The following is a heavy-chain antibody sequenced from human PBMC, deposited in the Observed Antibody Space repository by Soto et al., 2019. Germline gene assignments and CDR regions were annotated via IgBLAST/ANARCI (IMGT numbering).Heavy chain of an antibody. V-gene: IGHV4-31*03. D-gene: IGHD6-13*01. CDR1: GGSISSGNYY. Sequence: SETLSLTCTVSGGSISSGNYYWSWIRQHPGKGLEWIGYIYYSGSTSYNPSLKSRVTISVDTSKNHFSLKLSSVTAADTAVYYCARVFSDSSSFFDPWGQGTLVTVS. CDR2: IYYSGST. J-gene: IGHJ5*02. CDR3: ARVFSDSSSFFDP.